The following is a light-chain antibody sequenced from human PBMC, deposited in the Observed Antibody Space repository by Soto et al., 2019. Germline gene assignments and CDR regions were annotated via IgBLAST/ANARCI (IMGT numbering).Light chain of an antibody. CDR3: LQDYNYPLT. CDR2: DAS. CDR1: QSISSY. J-gene: IGKJ4*01. V-gene: IGKV1-6*01. Sequence: IHVTLSPASLSASVGDRVTITCRASQSISSYLNLYQQKPGKAPKLLIYDASSLESGVPSRFSGSGSGTEFTLTISSLQPEDFATYYCLQDYNYPLTFGGGTKVDI.